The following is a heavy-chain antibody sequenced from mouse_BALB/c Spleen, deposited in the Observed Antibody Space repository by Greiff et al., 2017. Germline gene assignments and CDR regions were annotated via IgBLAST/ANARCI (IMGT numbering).Heavy chain of an antibody. Sequence: DVMLVESGGGLVQPGGSRKLSCAASGFTFSSFGMHWVRQAPEKGLEWVAYISSGSSTIYYADTVKGRFTISRDNPKNTLFLQMTSLRSEDTAMYYCARSRGGYYYAMDYWGQGTLVTVSS. J-gene: IGHJ4*01. V-gene: IGHV5-17*02. CDR1: GFTFSSFG. CDR3: ARSRGGYYYAMDY. CDR2: ISSGSSTI.